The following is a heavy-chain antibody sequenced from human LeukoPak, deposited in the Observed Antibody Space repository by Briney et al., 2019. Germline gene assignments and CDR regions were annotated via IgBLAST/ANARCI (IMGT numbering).Heavy chain of an antibody. Sequence: PSETLSLTCTVSGGSISSYYWSWIRQPAGKGLEWIGRIYTSGSTNYNPSLKSRVTMSVDTSKNQFSLKLSSVTAADTAVYYCARDPDRYCSSTSCYTAEGYWGQGTLVTVSS. CDR1: GGSISSYY. CDR3: ARDPDRYCSSTSCYTAEGY. CDR2: IYTSGST. D-gene: IGHD2-2*02. V-gene: IGHV4-4*07. J-gene: IGHJ4*02.